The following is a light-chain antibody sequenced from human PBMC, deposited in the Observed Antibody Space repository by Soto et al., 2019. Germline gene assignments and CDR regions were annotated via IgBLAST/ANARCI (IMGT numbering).Light chain of an antibody. J-gene: IGKJ1*01. CDR3: QQYTTFSRA. Sequence: DIQMTQSPSPLSASVGDRVTITCRASQTIGTRLAWYQQKPGKAPKLLIYDASTLDSGFPSRFRGSGSETDFTLTISGLQPDEFATYYCQQYTTFSRAFGQGTTVDI. V-gene: IGKV1-5*01. CDR2: DAS. CDR1: QTIGTR.